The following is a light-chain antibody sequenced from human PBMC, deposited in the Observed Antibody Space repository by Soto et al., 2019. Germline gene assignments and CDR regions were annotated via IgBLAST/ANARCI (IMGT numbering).Light chain of an antibody. CDR1: QSINRN. CDR3: HQYNDWPSGA. Sequence: EIVMTQSPATVCVSPGERATLSCRASQSINRNLAWYQQKPGLAPRLLIFDASTRAAGVPARFRASGSGTEFTLTICSLQSEDFALYFCHQYNDWPSGAFGQGTKVEI. V-gene: IGKV3-15*01. J-gene: IGKJ1*01. CDR2: DAS.